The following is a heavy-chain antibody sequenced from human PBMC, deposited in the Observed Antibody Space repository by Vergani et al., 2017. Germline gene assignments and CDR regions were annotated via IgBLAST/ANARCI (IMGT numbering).Heavy chain of an antibody. V-gene: IGHV1-69*14. D-gene: IGHD6-19*01. CDR3: ARGGVYGSGWYHFGY. CDR2: IIPIFGIT. J-gene: IGHJ4*02. Sequence: QVDLLQSGAEVKKPGSSVKVSCKASGGPFSSYALSWVRQAPGHGLEWMGGIIPIFGITNYAQKFQGRVTITALKSTSTVYMELTSLRSDDTAVYYCARGGVYGSGWYHFGYGGKGTLVTVAP. CDR1: GGPFSSYA.